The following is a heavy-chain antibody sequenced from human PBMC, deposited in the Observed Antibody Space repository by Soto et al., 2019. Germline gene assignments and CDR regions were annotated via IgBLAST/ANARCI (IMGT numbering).Heavy chain of an antibody. D-gene: IGHD3-22*01. CDR3: ASANYYDSSGYPA. V-gene: IGHV4-61*01. Sequence: PSETLSLTCTVSGGSVSSGSYYWSWIRQPPGKGLEWIGYIYYSGSTNYNPSLKSRVTISVDTSKNQFSLKLSSVTAADTAVYYCASANYYDSSGYPAWGQGTLVTVSS. J-gene: IGHJ4*02. CDR1: GGSVSSGSYY. CDR2: IYYSGST.